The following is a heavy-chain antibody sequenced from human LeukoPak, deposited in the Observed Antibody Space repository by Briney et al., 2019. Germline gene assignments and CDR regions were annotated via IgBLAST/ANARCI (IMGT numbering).Heavy chain of an antibody. Sequence: ASVKVSCKVSGYTFTGYYMHWVRQAPGQGLEWMGWINPNSGGTNYAQKFQGRVTMTRDTSISTAYMELSRLRSDDTAVYYCARVYARRYYFDYWGQGTLVTVSS. CDR2: INPNSGGT. D-gene: IGHD5/OR15-5a*01. CDR3: ARVYARRYYFDY. CDR1: GYTFTGYY. V-gene: IGHV1-2*02. J-gene: IGHJ4*02.